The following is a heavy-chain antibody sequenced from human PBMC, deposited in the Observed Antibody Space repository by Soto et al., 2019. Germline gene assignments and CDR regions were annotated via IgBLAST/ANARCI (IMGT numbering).Heavy chain of an antibody. Sequence: PSETLSLTCTVSGGTISSSSYYWGWMRQPPGKGLEWIGSIYYSGSTYYNPSLKSRVTISVHTSKNQFSLKLSSVTAADTAVYYCASRHVVVAAIQNIDDWGQGTLVTVSS. D-gene: IGHD2-15*01. CDR1: GGTISSSSYY. CDR3: ASRHVVVAAIQNIDD. CDR2: IYYSGST. V-gene: IGHV4-39*01. J-gene: IGHJ4*02.